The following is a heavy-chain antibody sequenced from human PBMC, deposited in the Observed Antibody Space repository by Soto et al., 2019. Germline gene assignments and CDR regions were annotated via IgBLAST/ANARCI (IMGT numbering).Heavy chain of an antibody. CDR1: GGSISSYY. CDR2: IYYSGST. CDR3: AREVAGPDYFDY. J-gene: IGHJ4*02. Sequence: PSETLSLTCTVSGGSISSYYWSWIRQPPGKGLEWIGYIYYSGSTNYNPSLKSRVTISVDTSKNQFSLKLSSVTAADTAVYYCAREVAGPDYFDYWGQGTLVTVSS. D-gene: IGHD6-19*01. V-gene: IGHV4-59*01.